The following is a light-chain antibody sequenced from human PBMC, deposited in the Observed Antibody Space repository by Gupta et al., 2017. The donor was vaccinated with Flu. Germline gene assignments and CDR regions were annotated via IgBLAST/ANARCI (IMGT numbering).Light chain of an antibody. J-gene: IGLJ3*02. CDR3: PSYAGSNNWV. CDR1: SSDVGGNNY. Sequence: VTISCTGNSSDVGGNNYVCWYQQHPGTAPMFMMDEVTKRPAGVPDRVAAAKADNTASPTVAVMQAEEEADDYCPSYAGSNNWVFGGGTKLTVL. V-gene: IGLV2-8*01. CDR2: EVT.